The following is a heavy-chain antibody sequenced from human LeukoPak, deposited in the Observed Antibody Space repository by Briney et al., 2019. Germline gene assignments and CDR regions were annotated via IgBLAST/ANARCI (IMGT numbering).Heavy chain of an antibody. V-gene: IGHV3-21*04. D-gene: IGHD1-26*01. J-gene: IGHJ4*02. CDR3: AKLREWELPDLFDY. Sequence: GGSLRLSCAAPGITFSNYNMNWVRQAPGKGLEWISAITSSSSYTFYADSVKGRFTISRDNSKNTLYLQMNSLRAEDTAVYYCAKLREWELPDLFDYWGQGTLVTVSS. CDR1: GITFSNYN. CDR2: ITSSSSYT.